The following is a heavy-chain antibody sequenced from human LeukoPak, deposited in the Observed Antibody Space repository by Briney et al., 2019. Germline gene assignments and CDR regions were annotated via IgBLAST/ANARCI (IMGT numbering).Heavy chain of an antibody. CDR2: IYHSGST. V-gene: IGHV4-30-2*01. CDR3: AREDLYCSSTSCYTFGMDV. CDR1: GGSISSGGYS. D-gene: IGHD2-2*02. J-gene: IGHJ6*02. Sequence: SQTLSLTCAVSGGSISSGGYSWSWIRQPPGKGLEWIGYIYHSGSTYYNPSLKSRVTISVDRSKNQFSLKLSSVTAADTAVYYCAREDLYCSSTSCYTFGMDVWGQGTTVTVSS.